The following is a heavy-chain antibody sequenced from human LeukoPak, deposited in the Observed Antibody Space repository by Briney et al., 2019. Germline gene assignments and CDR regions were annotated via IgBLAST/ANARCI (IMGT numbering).Heavy chain of an antibody. V-gene: IGHV1-18*01. Sequence: ASVKVSCKASGYTFTSYGISWVRQAPGHGLEWMGWISAYNGNTNYAQKLQGRGTMTTDTSTSTAYMELRSLRSDDTAVYYCARSYDFWSGYSYYFDSWGQGTLVTVSS. J-gene: IGHJ4*02. CDR2: ISAYNGNT. CDR3: ARSYDFWSGYSYYFDS. D-gene: IGHD3-3*01. CDR1: GYTFTSYG.